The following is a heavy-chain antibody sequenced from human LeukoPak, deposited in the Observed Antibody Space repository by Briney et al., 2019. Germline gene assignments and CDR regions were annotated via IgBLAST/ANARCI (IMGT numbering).Heavy chain of an antibody. CDR2: ISGDGSIT. CDR3: AKDNWVATRGHYGFDY. D-gene: IGHD5-12*01. J-gene: IGHJ4*02. CDR1: GFTFDDYA. V-gene: IGHV3-43*02. Sequence: PGGSLRLSCAASGFTFDDYAMHWVRQPPGKGLECVSLISGDGSITYYADSVKGGFTISRDNSKNSLYLQMNSLRTEDTALYYCAKDNWVATRGHYGFDYWGQGTLVTVSS.